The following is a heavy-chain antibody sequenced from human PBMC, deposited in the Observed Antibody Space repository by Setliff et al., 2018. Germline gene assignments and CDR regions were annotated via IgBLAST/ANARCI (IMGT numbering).Heavy chain of an antibody. CDR1: NFPFSAAW. D-gene: IGHD1-1*01. Sequence: GGSLRLSCTTSNFPFSAAWMSWARRGPGKGLEWVGRIKNKNEGETRDYAAPVKGRFTVSRDDSKNTLYLHMNSLRSEDTAMYYCTSTTLDFWGPGTLVTVSS. V-gene: IGHV3-15*05. J-gene: IGHJ4*02. CDR2: IKNKNEGETR. CDR3: TSTTLDF.